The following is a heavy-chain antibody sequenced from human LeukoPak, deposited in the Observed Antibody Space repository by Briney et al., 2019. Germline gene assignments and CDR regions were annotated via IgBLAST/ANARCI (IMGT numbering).Heavy chain of an antibody. Sequence: PSETLSLTCAVYGGSFSGYYWSWIRQPPGKGLEWIGEINHSGSTNYNPSLKSRVTISVDTSRNQFSLKLSSVTAADTAVYYCARGYNWNQQRMYALDIWGQGTMVTVSS. V-gene: IGHV4-34*01. J-gene: IGHJ3*02. CDR3: ARGYNWNQQRMYALDI. D-gene: IGHD1-1*01. CDR2: INHSGST. CDR1: GGSFSGYY.